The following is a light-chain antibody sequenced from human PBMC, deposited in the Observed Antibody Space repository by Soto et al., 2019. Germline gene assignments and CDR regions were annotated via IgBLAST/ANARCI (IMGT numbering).Light chain of an antibody. V-gene: IGLV1-44*01. J-gene: IGLJ2*01. CDR3: STWDDSLNGVV. Sequence: QSVLTQPPSASGTPGQRVAISCSGSSSNIGSNTVNWYQQLPGTAPKLLIYSNTQRPSGVPDRFSGSQSGTSASLAISWLQSEDEAHYYCSTWDDSLNGVVFGGGTKLTVL. CDR1: SSNIGSNT. CDR2: SNT.